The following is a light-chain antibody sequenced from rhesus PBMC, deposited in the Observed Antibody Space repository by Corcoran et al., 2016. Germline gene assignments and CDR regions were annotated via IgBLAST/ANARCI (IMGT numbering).Light chain of an antibody. Sequence: DIQMTQSPSSLSVSVGDTVTITCQASHGINSWLAWYQQKPGKAPNLLIYKVTSLQSGARSRFSGRGSGTDFTRTISSLQAEDFETYYCIQYSNNPRTFVQGTKVEIK. CDR3: IQYSNNPRT. CDR1: HGINSW. CDR2: KVT. V-gene: IGKV1-22*01. J-gene: IGKJ1*01.